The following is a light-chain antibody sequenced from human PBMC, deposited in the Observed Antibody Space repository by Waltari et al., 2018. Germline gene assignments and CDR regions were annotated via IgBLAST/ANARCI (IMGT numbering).Light chain of an antibody. J-gene: IGLJ2*01. Sequence: QSALTQPASVSGSPGQSITISCTGSSNDVRSYNYVSWYQQHPGKAPKLIIYEVNNRPSGISNRFSGSHSGNTASLTISGLQADDEAYYHCSSYTTTNTVVFGGGTTLTVL. CDR3: SSYTTTNTVV. V-gene: IGLV2-14*01. CDR2: EVN. CDR1: SNDVRSYNY.